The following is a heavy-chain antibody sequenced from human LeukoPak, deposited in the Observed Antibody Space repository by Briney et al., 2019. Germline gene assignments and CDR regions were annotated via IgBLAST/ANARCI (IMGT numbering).Heavy chain of an antibody. CDR2: IYHSGST. Sequence: PSETLSLTCTVSGGSISSGNYYWSWIRQPPGKGLEWIGSIYHSGSTYYNPSLKSRVTISVDTSKNQFSLKLSSVTAADTAVYYCARLRDYYYMDVWGKGTTVTVSS. J-gene: IGHJ6*03. CDR3: ARLRDYYYMDV. V-gene: IGHV4-39*07. CDR1: GGSISSGNYY.